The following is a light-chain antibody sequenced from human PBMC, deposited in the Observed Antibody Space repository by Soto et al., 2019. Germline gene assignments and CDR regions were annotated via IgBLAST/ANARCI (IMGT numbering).Light chain of an antibody. CDR3: CSHAGSSTYV. V-gene: IGLV2-23*01. J-gene: IGLJ1*01. CDR2: EGT. CDR1: RGVVENYNL. Sequence: QSALTQPASVSGSPGQSITISCTGTRGVVENYNLVSWYQRHPGTAPKLIIYEGTKRPSGVSNRFSGSESGNTASLTISGLQAEDEADYYCCSHAGSSTYVFGTGTKVTVL.